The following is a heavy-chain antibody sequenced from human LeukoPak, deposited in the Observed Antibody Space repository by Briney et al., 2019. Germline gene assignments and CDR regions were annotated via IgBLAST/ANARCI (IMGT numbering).Heavy chain of an antibody. CDR2: IYTSGST. D-gene: IGHD1-26*01. J-gene: IGHJ3*02. Sequence: SQTLSLTCTVSGGSISSGSYYWSWIRQPAGKGLEWIGRIYTSGSTNYNPSLKSRVTISVDTSKNQFSLKLSSVTAADTAVYYCARDLGGSYYDNAFDIWAKGQWSPSLQ. CDR3: ARDLGGSYYDNAFDI. V-gene: IGHV4-61*02. CDR1: GGSISSGSYY.